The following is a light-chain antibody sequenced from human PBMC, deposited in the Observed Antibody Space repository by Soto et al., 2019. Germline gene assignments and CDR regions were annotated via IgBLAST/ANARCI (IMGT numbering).Light chain of an antibody. Sequence: EIVMTQSSATLSVSPGDTVTLSCRASQSVYTDLAWYQQKPGQAPRLLIYGASTRATGIPARFSASGSGTDFTLSISSLHSEDFAGYYCKQYNNWPRTFGQGTKVEIK. J-gene: IGKJ1*01. CDR3: KQYNNWPRT. CDR1: QSVYTD. CDR2: GAS. V-gene: IGKV3-15*01.